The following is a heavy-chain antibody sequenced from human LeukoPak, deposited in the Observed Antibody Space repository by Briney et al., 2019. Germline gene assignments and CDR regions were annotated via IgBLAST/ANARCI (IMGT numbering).Heavy chain of an antibody. CDR1: GFTFTTYG. J-gene: IGHJ4*02. Sequence: GGSLRLSCAASGFTFTTYGMHWVRQAPGKGLEWVAFISSDGNRKFYADSVKGRFTFSRDNSKNTLYLEMNSLRPEDTAVYFCVKGRGWFCDYWGQGLLVTVSS. CDR2: ISSDGNRK. V-gene: IGHV3-30*02. D-gene: IGHD6-19*01. CDR3: VKGRGWFCDY.